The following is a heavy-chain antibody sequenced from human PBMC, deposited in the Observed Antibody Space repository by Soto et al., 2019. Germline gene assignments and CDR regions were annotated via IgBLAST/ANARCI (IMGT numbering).Heavy chain of an antibody. J-gene: IGHJ3*02. Sequence: GGSLRLSCAASGFTFSSYAMSWVRQAPGKGLEWVSAISGSGGSTYYADSVKGRFTISRDNSKNTLYLQMNSLRAEDTAVYYCAKEDTRYCSGGSCYSRSSAFDIWGQGTMVTVSS. D-gene: IGHD2-15*01. CDR3: AKEDTRYCSGGSCYSRSSAFDI. CDR2: ISGSGGST. CDR1: GFTFSSYA. V-gene: IGHV3-23*01.